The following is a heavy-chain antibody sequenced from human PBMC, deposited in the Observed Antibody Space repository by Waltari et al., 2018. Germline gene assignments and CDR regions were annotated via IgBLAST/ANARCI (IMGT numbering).Heavy chain of an antibody. CDR3: ARVPSHDYGPPFHFDE. V-gene: IGHV3-23*04. CDR1: GFTFSNYA. CDR2: LNPDGGST. Sequence: EVRLVESGGDLVQPGGSLGLSCAASGFTFSNYAMTWVRQSPGNGREGVASLNPDGGSTYHAESVRGRFKISRDNSRDTLYLQLNSLRAEDTAIYFCARVPSHDYGPPFHFDEWGQGTMVTVSS. D-gene: IGHD4-17*01. J-gene: IGHJ4*02.